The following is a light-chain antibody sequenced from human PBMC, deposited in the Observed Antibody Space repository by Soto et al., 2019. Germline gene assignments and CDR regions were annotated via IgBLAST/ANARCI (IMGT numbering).Light chain of an antibody. J-gene: IGLJ1*01. CDR3: AAWDDILNGYV. CDR2: EVS. Sequence: QSVLTQPASVSGSPGQSITISCTGTSSDFGDYDYVSWYLQHPGKVPKLMIYEVSNRPSGVSNRFSGSKSGTSASLVIRGLQSEDEADYYCAAWDDILNGYVFGGGTKVTVL. CDR1: SSDFGDYDY. V-gene: IGLV2-14*01.